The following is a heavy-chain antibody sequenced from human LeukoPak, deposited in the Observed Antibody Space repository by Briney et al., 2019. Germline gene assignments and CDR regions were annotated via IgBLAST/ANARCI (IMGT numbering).Heavy chain of an antibody. J-gene: IGHJ5*02. CDR1: GYTFTSYG. D-gene: IGHD3-10*01. CDR3: ATVDSYGSARFDP. Sequence: ASVKVSCKASGYTFTSYGISWVRQAPGQGLEWMGWISVNNGNTNYAQKLQGRVTMTTDTSTSTAYMELRSLRSDDTAVYYCATVDSYGSARFDPWGQGTLVTVSS. CDR2: ISVNNGNT. V-gene: IGHV1-18*01.